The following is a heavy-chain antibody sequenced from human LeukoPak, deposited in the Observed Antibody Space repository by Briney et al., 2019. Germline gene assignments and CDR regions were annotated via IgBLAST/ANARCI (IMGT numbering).Heavy chain of an antibody. Sequence: GGSLSLSCAASGFTFSDYYMTWIRQAPGKGLEWLSYISSTSTYTNYGDSVKGRFTISRDNAKNSVYLQMNSLRAEDTAVYYCAVAYYYGSGDAFDIWGQGTKVTVSS. J-gene: IGHJ3*02. CDR1: GFTFSDYY. V-gene: IGHV3-11*06. D-gene: IGHD3-10*01. CDR3: AVAYYYGSGDAFDI. CDR2: ISSTSTYT.